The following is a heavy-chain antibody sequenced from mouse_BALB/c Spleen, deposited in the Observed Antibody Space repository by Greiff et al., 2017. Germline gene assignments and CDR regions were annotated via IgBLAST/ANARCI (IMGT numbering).Heavy chain of an antibody. CDR2: IWGDGST. Sequence: VQLQESGPGLVAPSQSLSITCTVSGFSLTGYGVNWVRQPPGRGLEWLGMIWGDGSTDYNSALKSRLSISKDNSKSQVFLKMNSLQPDDTARYYCARDQGFITTVVATSGYYFDYWGQGTTLTVSS. CDR3: ARDQGFITTVVATSGYYFDY. V-gene: IGHV2-6-7*01. J-gene: IGHJ2*01. D-gene: IGHD1-1*01. CDR1: GFSLTGYG.